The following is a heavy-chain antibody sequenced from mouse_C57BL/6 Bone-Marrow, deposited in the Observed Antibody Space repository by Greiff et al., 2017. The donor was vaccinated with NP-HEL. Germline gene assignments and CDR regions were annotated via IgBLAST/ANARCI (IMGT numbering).Heavy chain of an antibody. Sequence: EVQGVESGGGLVKPGGSLKLSCAASGFTFSSYAMSWVRQTPEKRLEWVATISDGGSYTYYPDNVKGRFTISSDNAKNNLYLQMSHLKSEDTARYYCARDRVYDGYYPFAYWGQGTLVTGSA. D-gene: IGHD2-3*01. CDR3: ARDRVYDGYYPFAY. V-gene: IGHV5-4*01. CDR1: GFTFSSYA. CDR2: ISDGGSYT. J-gene: IGHJ3*01.